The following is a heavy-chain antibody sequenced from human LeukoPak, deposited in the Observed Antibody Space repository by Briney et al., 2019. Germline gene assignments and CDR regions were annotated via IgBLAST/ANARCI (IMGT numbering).Heavy chain of an antibody. J-gene: IGHJ4*02. V-gene: IGHV1-46*01. CDR2: INPSGGST. CDR3: ASPPTYYYDSSGYYPLNH. CDR1: GYTFTSYY. Sequence: GASVTVSCKASGYTFTSYYMHWVRQAPGQGLEWMGIINPSGGSTSYAQKFQGRVTMTRDTSTSTVYMELSSLRSEDTAVYYCASPPTYYYDSSGYYPLNHWGQGTLVTVSS. D-gene: IGHD3-22*01.